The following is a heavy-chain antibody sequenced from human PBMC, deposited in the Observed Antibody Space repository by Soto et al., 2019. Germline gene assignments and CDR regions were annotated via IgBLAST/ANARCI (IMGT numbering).Heavy chain of an antibody. V-gene: IGHV4-39*01. CDR1: GGSISSSSYY. CDR2: VYYSGST. D-gene: IGHD6-19*01. CDR3: ARKPGTAVAGLRLYYFDN. Sequence: PSETLSLTCTVSGGSISSSSYYWGWIRQPPRKNLEWIGSVYYSGSTFYNPSLKSRVTISVDTSKNQFSLKLRSVTAADTAAYYCARKPGTAVAGLRLYYFDNWGQGTLVTVSS. J-gene: IGHJ4*02.